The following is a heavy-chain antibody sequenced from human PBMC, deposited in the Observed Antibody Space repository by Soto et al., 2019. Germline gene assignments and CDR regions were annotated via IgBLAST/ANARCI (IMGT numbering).Heavy chain of an antibody. Sequence: QVQLQESGPGLVKPSGTLSLTCAVSSGSISSSNWWSWVRQPPGKGLEWIGEIYHSGSTNYNPSLKSRVTISVDKSKIHFSLKLSSVTAADTAVYYCASSCSSTSCPFDYWGQGTLVTVSS. CDR3: ASSCSSTSCPFDY. CDR2: IYHSGST. V-gene: IGHV4-4*02. J-gene: IGHJ4*02. D-gene: IGHD2-2*01. CDR1: SGSISSSNW.